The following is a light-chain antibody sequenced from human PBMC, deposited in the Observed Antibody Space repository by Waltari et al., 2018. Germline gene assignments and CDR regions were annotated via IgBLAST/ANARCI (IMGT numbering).Light chain of an antibody. Sequence: EIVLTQSPATLSLSPGERGTLSCRASQSINTNLAWYQQKPGQAPRLLIYDASNRATGIPARFSGSESGTDFTLTISSLEREDVAVYYCQQRRTWPSITFGQGTRLEIK. CDR3: QQRRTWPSIT. CDR1: QSINTN. CDR2: DAS. J-gene: IGKJ5*01. V-gene: IGKV3-11*01.